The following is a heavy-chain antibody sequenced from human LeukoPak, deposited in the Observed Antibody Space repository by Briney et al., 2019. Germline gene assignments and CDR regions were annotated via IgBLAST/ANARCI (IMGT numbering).Heavy chain of an antibody. Sequence: ASVKVSCKASGYTFTGYDINWVRQATGQGLEWMGWMNPNSGNTGYAQKFQGRVTITRNTSISTAYMELSSLRSEDTAVYYCARGGGLRFLEWFDYWGQGTLVTVSS. V-gene: IGHV1-8*03. CDR2: MNPNSGNT. CDR3: ARGGGLRFLEWFDY. J-gene: IGHJ4*02. D-gene: IGHD3-3*01. CDR1: GYTFTGYD.